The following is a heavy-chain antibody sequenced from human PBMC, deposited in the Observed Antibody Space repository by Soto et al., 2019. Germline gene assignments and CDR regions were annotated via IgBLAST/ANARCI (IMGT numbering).Heavy chain of an antibody. CDR2: IIPISGTA. J-gene: IGHJ6*02. Sequence: QVQLVQSGAEVKKPGSSVKVSCKASGGTFSSYAISWVRQAPGQGLEWMGGIIPISGTANYAQKFQGRVTITADEYTSTVYMELSSLRSEDTAVYFCARSQGSSTSLEIYYYYYYGRDVWGQWTTVTVSS. CDR1: GGTFSSYA. V-gene: IGHV1-69*01. D-gene: IGHD2-2*01. CDR3: ARSQGSSTSLEIYYYYYYGRDV.